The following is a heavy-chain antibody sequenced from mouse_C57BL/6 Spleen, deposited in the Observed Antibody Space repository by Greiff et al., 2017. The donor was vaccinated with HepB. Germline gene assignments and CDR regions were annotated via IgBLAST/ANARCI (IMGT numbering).Heavy chain of an antibody. CDR1: GYTFTSYW. D-gene: IGHD1-1*01. V-gene: IGHV1-52*01. Sequence: QQSCKASGYTFTSYWMHWVKQRPIQGLEWIGNIDPSDSETHYNQKFKDKATLTVDKSSSTAYMQLSSLTSEDSAVYYCARRGDGSSPYAMDYWGQGTSVTVSS. J-gene: IGHJ4*01. CDR3: ARRGDGSSPYAMDY. CDR2: IDPSDSET.